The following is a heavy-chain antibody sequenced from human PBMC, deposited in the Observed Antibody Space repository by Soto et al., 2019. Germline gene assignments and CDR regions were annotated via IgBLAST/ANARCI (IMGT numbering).Heavy chain of an antibody. J-gene: IGHJ4*02. CDR1: GGSISSGGYY. V-gene: IGHV4-31*03. CDR2: IYYSGST. Sequence: SETLSLTCTVSGGSISSGGYYWSWIRQHPGKGLEWIGYIYYSGSTYYNPSLKSRVTISVDTSKNQFSLKLSSVTAADTAVYYCARDFLERGIDYWGQRTLVTVSS. D-gene: IGHD1-1*01. CDR3: ARDFLERGIDY.